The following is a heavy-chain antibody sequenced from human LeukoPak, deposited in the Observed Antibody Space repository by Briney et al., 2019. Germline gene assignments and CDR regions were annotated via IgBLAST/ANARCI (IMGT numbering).Heavy chain of an antibody. CDR1: GYTFTSYD. Sequence: SVKVSCKASGYTFTSYDINWVRQAPGQRLEWMGGIIPIFGTANYAQKFQGRVTITADESTSTAYMELSSLRSEDTAVYYCAGSNGSGSYTPIYNWFDPWGQGTLVTVSS. CDR3: AGSNGSGSYTPIYNWFDP. J-gene: IGHJ5*02. V-gene: IGHV1-69*13. CDR2: IIPIFGTA. D-gene: IGHD3-10*01.